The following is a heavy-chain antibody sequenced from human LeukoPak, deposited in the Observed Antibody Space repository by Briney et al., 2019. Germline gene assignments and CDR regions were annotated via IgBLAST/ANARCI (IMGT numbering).Heavy chain of an antibody. J-gene: IGHJ3*02. D-gene: IGHD3-3*01. CDR1: GGTFSSYA. CDR2: MRPSSGNT. CDR3: ARGYDFWSSYDDAFGI. Sequence: ASVKVSCKASGGTFSSYAISWVRQAPGQGLEWMGTMRPSSGNTAFAQNFQGRVTLSRNTSISTAYLELTSRRSEDTAVYFCARGYDFWSSYDDAFGIWGQGTMVIVSS. V-gene: IGHV1-8*02.